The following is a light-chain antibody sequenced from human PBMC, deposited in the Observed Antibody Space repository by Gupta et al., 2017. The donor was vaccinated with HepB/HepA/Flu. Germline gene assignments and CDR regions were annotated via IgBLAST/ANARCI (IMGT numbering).Light chain of an antibody. J-gene: IGKJ1*01. Sequence: DIQMTQSPSTLSASVGDTVTISCRASQSISNWLAWYQQKPGKAPKLLIYKASTLESGVPSRFGGSGSVTEFTLTISSLQPDDFATYYCQQYVSWTFGQGTKVEI. CDR1: QSISNW. CDR3: QQYVSWT. V-gene: IGKV1-5*03. CDR2: KAS.